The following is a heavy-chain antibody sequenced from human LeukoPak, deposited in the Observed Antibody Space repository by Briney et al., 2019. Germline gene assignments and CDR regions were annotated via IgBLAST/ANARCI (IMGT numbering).Heavy chain of an antibody. Sequence: GRSLRLSCAASGFTFSSYGMHWVRQAPGEGLEWVAVISYDGSNKYYADSVKGRFTISRDNSKNTLYLQMNSLRAEDTAVYYCAKDPEGFGELYWGQGTLVTVSS. CDR2: ISYDGSNK. V-gene: IGHV3-30*18. J-gene: IGHJ4*02. CDR1: GFTFSSYG. CDR3: AKDPEGFGELY. D-gene: IGHD3-10*01.